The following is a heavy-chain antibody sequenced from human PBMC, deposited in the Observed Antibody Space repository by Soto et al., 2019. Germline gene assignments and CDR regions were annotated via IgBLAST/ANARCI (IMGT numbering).Heavy chain of an antibody. D-gene: IGHD6-13*01. V-gene: IGHV5-51*01. Sequence: GVSLTISCRGSGYSFSSYWICWVRQMPGKGLEWMGIIYPGDSDTRYSPSFQGQVTISADKSISTAYLQWSSLKASDTAMYYCARHGILSSWSYYNWFDPWGQGTLVTVSS. CDR1: GYSFSSYW. CDR2: IYPGDSDT. J-gene: IGHJ5*02. CDR3: ARHGILSSWSYYNWFDP.